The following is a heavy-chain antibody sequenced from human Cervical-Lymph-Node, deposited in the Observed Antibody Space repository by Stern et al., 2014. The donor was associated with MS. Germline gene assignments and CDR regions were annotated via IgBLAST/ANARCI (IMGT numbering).Heavy chain of an antibody. Sequence: EVQLVESGGGLVQPGGSLRLSCAASGFTFSYYSMIWVRQAPGKGLEWVSYISSSTNTIYYADSVKGRFTISRDNAENSLYLQMNSLRDEDTAVYYCARDRTDSSGWSYFDYWGQGTLVTVSS. CDR2: ISSSTNTI. J-gene: IGHJ4*02. D-gene: IGHD6-19*01. CDR3: ARDRTDSSGWSYFDY. CDR1: GFTFSYYS. V-gene: IGHV3-48*02.